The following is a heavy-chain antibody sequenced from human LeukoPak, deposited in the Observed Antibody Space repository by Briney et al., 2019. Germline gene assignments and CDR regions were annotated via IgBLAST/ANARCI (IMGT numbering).Heavy chain of an antibody. V-gene: IGHV4-59*01. J-gene: IGHJ5*02. D-gene: IGHD4-17*01. CDR2: IYYSGST. Sequence: SETLSLTCTLSGGSISTYYWSWIRQPPGKGLEWIGYIYYSGSTNYNPSLKSRVTISVDTSKNQFSLKLSSVTAADTAVYYCARGPPDYGDYVWFDPWGQGTLVTVSS. CDR1: GGSISTYY. CDR3: ARGPPDYGDYVWFDP.